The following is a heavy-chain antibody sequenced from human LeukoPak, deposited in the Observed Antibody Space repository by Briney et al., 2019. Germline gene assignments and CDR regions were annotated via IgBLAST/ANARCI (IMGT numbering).Heavy chain of an antibody. CDR3: AREDSSGYPFDY. Sequence: SGGSLRLSCAASGFTVSSNYMSWVRQAPGKGLEWVSVIYSGGSTYYADSVKGRFTISRDNSKNTLYLQMNSLRAEDTAVYYCAREDSSGYPFDYWGQETLVTVSS. CDR2: IYSGGST. V-gene: IGHV3-53*01. D-gene: IGHD3-22*01. J-gene: IGHJ4*02. CDR1: GFTVSSNY.